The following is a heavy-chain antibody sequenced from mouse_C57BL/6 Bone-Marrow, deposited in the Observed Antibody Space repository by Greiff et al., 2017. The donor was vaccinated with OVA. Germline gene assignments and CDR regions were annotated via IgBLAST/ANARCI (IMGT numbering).Heavy chain of an antibody. Sequence: EVQVVDSGGGLVQSGRSLRLSCATSGFTFSDFYMEWVRQAPGKGLEWIAASRNKANDYTTGYSASVKGRFIVSRDTSQSILYLQMNSLRAEDTAIYYRARDLYDYDVYYAMDYWGQGTSVTVSS. CDR2: SRNKANDYTT. CDR3: ARDLYDYDVYYAMDY. V-gene: IGHV7-1*01. D-gene: IGHD2-4*01. CDR1: GFTFSDFY. J-gene: IGHJ4*01.